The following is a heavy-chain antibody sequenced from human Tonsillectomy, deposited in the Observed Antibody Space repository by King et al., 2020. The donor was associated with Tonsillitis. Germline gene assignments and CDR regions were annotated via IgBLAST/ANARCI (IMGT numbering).Heavy chain of an antibody. CDR3: AKGNYDILTGYRDAGLIHY. CDR1: GFTFDDYA. Sequence: VQLVESGGGLVQPGRSLRLSCAASGFTFDDYAMHWVRQAPGKGLEWVSGISWNSGSIGYADSVKGRFTISRDNAKNSLYLQMNSLRAEDTALYYCAKGNYDILTGYRDAGLIHYWGQGTLVTVSS. V-gene: IGHV3-9*01. CDR2: ISWNSGSI. J-gene: IGHJ4*02. D-gene: IGHD3-9*01.